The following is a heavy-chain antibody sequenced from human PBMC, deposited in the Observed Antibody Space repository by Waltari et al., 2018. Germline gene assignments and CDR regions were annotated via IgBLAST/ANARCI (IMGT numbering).Heavy chain of an antibody. CDR1: GGSFSGYY. J-gene: IGHJ5*02. CDR2: INHSGST. Sequence: QVQLQQWGAGLLKPSETLSLTCAVYGGSFSGYYWSWIRQPPGQGLEWIGEINHSGSTNYNPSLKSRVTISVDTSKNQFSLKLSSVTAADTAVYYCARGQGIVVVVAALRGWFDPWGQGTLVTVSS. V-gene: IGHV4-34*01. CDR3: ARGQGIVVVVAALRGWFDP. D-gene: IGHD2-15*01.